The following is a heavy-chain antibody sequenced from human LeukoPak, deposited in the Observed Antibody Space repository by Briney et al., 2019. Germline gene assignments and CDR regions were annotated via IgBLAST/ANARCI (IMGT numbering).Heavy chain of an antibody. CDR1: GITLSNYG. CDR3: AKRGVVIRVILVGFHKEAYYFDS. V-gene: IGHV3-23*01. J-gene: IGHJ4*02. D-gene: IGHD3-22*01. Sequence: PGGSLRLSCAVSGITLSNYGMSWVRQAPGKGLEWVAGISDSGGGTKYADSVKGRFTISRDNPKNTLYPQMNSLRAEDTAVYFCAKRGVVIRVILVGFHKEAYYFDSWGQGALATVSS. CDR2: ISDSGGGT.